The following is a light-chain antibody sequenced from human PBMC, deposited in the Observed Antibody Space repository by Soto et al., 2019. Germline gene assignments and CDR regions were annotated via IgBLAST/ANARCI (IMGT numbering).Light chain of an antibody. CDR3: QQSYTYPHT. V-gene: IGKV1-39*01. CDR2: AAS. Sequence: DIQMTQSPSSLSASVGDRVTITCRTSQSVSSYLNWYQQKPGKAPNLLVFAASSLQSGVPSRFSGSGSGTDFTITVNSLQPEDFATYYCQQSYTYPHTFGQGTKLEI. J-gene: IGKJ2*01. CDR1: QSVSSY.